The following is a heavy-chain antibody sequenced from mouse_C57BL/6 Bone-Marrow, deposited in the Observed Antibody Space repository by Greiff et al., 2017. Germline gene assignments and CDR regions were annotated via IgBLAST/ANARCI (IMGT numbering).Heavy chain of an antibody. CDR2: IDPSDSYT. J-gene: IGHJ1*03. Sequence: QVQLQQPGAELVRPGTSVKLSCKASGYTFTSYWMHWVKQRPGQGLEWIGVIDPSDSYTNYNQKFKGKATLTVDTSSSTAYMQLSSLTSEDSAVYYCASIYYYGSSYWYFDVWGTGTTVTVSS. CDR1: GYTFTSYW. D-gene: IGHD1-1*01. CDR3: ASIYYYGSSYWYFDV. V-gene: IGHV1-59*01.